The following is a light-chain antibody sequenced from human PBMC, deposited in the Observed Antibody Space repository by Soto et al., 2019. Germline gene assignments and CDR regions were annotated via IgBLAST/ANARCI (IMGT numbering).Light chain of an antibody. V-gene: IGLV1-44*01. CDR1: SSNIGSNT. CDR2: SNN. CDR3: AAWDDSLNVYVV. Sequence: QSVLTQPPSASGTPGHRVTISCSGSSSNIGSNTVNWYQQLPGTAPKLLIYSNNQRPSGVPDRFSGSKSGTSASLAISGLQSEDEADYYCAAWDDSLNVYVVVGGGTKLTVL. J-gene: IGLJ2*01.